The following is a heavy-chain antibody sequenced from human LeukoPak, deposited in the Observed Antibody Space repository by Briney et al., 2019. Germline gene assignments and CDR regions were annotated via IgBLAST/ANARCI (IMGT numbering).Heavy chain of an antibody. CDR3: ARFNFGNIAAHIDY. D-gene: IGHD3-3*01. CDR1: GGSISSTTYS. Sequence: PSETLSLTCTVSGGSISSTTYSWVRIRQPPGRGLDWIGIIYYSGGTYYNASLKSRVTISVATSRNQFSLKLSSVTAADTAVYFCARFNFGNIAAHIDYWGQGILVTVSS. V-gene: IGHV4-39*01. J-gene: IGHJ4*02. CDR2: IYYSGGT.